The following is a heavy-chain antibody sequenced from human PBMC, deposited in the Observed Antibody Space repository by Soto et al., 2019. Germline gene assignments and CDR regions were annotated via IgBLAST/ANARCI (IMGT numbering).Heavy chain of an antibody. V-gene: IGHV2-5*02. D-gene: IGHD3-10*01. CDR3: AHKRDVSRGFKY. J-gene: IGHJ4*02. Sequence: QITLKESGPTLVKPTQTLTLTCTFSGFSFSVNGVAVGWIRQPPGQALEWLALIYWDDDQRYNPSLKDRLTITTDHSRNQVVLTMTNMDPVDTATYSCAHKRDVSRGFKYWGQGTLVTVSS. CDR2: IYWDDDQ. CDR1: GFSFSVNGVA.